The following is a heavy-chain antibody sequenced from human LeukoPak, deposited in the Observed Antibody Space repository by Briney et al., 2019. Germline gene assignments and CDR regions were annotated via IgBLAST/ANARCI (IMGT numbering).Heavy chain of an antibody. CDR3: ARDNWVDC. CDR1: GFTFSSYA. V-gene: IGHV3-23*01. J-gene: IGHJ5*01. Sequence: GGSLRLSCAASGFTFSSYAMSWVRQAPGKGLEWVSAISGSGGSTYYADSVKGRFTISRDNSKNTLYLQMNSLKVEDTAIYYCARDNWVDCWGQGTLVTVSS. CDR2: ISGSGGST.